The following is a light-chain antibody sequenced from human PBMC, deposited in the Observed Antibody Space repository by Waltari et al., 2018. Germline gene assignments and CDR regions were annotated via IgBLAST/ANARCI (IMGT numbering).Light chain of an antibody. CDR2: DDC. CDR1: NIGSKS. J-gene: IGLJ3*02. V-gene: IGLV3-21*02. CDR3: QVRGGADDFWV. Sequence: SYVLTQPPSVSVAPGQTASVTCTGSNIGSKSVHWYQQRPGQAPVLVVSDDCDRPSGIPDRFSGSKSGHTATLSISGVEAGDEADFYCQVRGGADDFWVFGGGTRLTVL.